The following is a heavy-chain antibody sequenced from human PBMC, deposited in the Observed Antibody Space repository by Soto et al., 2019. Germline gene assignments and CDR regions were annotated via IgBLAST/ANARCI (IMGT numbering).Heavy chain of an antibody. J-gene: IGHJ4*02. Sequence: XAVKVSCGASGYPFTGYYMDWVRRSPGQGLEWMGWINPNSGGTNYAQKFHCRVTMTRDTSISTAYMELSRLRSDDTAVYYCARGGTTYYYDSSGPDYWGQGTLVTVSS. CDR1: GYPFTGYY. CDR3: ARGGTTYYYDSSGPDY. D-gene: IGHD3-22*01. CDR2: INPNSGGT. V-gene: IGHV1-2*02.